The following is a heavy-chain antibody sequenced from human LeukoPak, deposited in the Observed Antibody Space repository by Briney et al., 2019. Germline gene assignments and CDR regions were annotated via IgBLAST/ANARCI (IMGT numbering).Heavy chain of an antibody. CDR1: GFTFSSYA. CDR2: ISGSGGST. Sequence: GGSLRLSCAASGFTFSSYAMSWVRQAPGKGLEWVSAISGSGGSTYYADSVKGRFTISRDNSKNTLYLQMNSLRAEDTAVYYCAKDRIIAAAGTGYYFDYWGQGTLVTVSS. D-gene: IGHD6-13*01. V-gene: IGHV3-23*01. J-gene: IGHJ4*02. CDR3: AKDRIIAAAGTGYYFDY.